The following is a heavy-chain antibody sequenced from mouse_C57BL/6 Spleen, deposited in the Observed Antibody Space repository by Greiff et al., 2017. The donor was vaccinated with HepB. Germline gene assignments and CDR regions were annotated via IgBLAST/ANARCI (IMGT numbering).Heavy chain of an antibody. J-gene: IGHJ3*01. Sequence: VQLQHSGAELVRPGASVKLSCTASGFNIKDDYMHRVKQRPEQGLEWIGWIDPENGDTEYASKFQGKATITADTSSNTAYLQLSSLTSEDTAVYYCTFTTGFAYWGQGTLVTVSA. CDR2: IDPENGDT. D-gene: IGHD2-12*01. CDR3: TFTTGFAY. CDR1: GFNIKDDY. V-gene: IGHV14-4*01.